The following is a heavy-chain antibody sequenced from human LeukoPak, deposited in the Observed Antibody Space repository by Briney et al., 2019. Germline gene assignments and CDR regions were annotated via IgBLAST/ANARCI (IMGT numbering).Heavy chain of an antibody. CDR1: GFTFSDYY. CDR2: ISSSGNTI. J-gene: IGHJ4*02. V-gene: IGHV3-11*01. CDR3: AGDRSSWSSYFDY. Sequence: GGSLRLSCAASGFTFSDYYMSWIRQAPGKGLEWVSYISSSGNTIYYADSVKGRFTISRDNAKNSLYLQMNSLRAEDTAVYYCAGDRSSWSSYFDYWGQGTLVTVSS. D-gene: IGHD6-13*01.